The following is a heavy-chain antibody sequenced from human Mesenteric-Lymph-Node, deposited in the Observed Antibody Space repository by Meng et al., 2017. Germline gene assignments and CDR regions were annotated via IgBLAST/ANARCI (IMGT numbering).Heavy chain of an antibody. CDR1: GGSISSGGLY. J-gene: IGHJ5*02. D-gene: IGHD4-17*01. CDR2: IYYSGST. CDR3: ARTNYGDYNWFDP. V-gene: IGHV4-31*03. Sequence: QVQLKEAGPGLVKPSQPLSLTCTVSGGSISSGGLYWSWIRQHPGKGLEWIGYIYYSGSTYYNPSLRSRVAISIDTSKNQFSLKLTSVTAADTAVYFCARTNYGDYNWFDPWGQGTLVTVSS.